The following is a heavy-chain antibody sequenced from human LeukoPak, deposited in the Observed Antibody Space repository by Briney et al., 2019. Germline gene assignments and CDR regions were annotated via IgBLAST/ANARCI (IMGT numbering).Heavy chain of an antibody. CDR2: IGGSGVTT. Sequence: GGSLRLSCAASGFTFSSYAMSWVRQATGKGLEWVSAIGGSGVTTYYADSVKGRFTISRDNSKNTMYLQMNSLRVEDTAVYYCAKGYRVGDTIVGYYFDYWGQGTLVTVSS. J-gene: IGHJ4*02. D-gene: IGHD1-26*01. CDR3: AKGYRVGDTIVGYYFDY. CDR1: GFTFSSYA. V-gene: IGHV3-23*01.